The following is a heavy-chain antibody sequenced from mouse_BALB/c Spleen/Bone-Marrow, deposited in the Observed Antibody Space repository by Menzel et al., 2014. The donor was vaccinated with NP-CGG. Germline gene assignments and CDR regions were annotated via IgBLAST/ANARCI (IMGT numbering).Heavy chain of an antibody. CDR2: INPGSGGN. V-gene: IGHV1-54*03. D-gene: IGHD2-3*01. CDR1: GYAFXNYL. CDR3: ARSIYDGYSEAMDY. Sequence: VQRVESGAELVRPGTSVKVSCKASGYAFXNYLIEWVKQRPGQGLEWIGVINPGSGGNNYNEKFKGKATLTADKSSGTAYMQLSSLTSDDSAVYFCARSIYDGYSEAMDYWGQGTSVTVSS. J-gene: IGHJ4*01.